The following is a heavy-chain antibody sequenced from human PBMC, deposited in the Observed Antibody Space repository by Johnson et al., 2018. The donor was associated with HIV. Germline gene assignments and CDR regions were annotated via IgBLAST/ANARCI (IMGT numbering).Heavy chain of an antibody. CDR1: GFTFDDYA. D-gene: IGHD1-26*01. CDR3: AKSHASFELSGEDVFHI. CDR2: ISWNSGSI. Sequence: EVQLVESGGGVVRPGGSLRLSCAAAGFTFDDYAMHWVRQAPGKGLEWVSGISWNSGSIGYADSVKGRFTISRDNSKNTLYLQMHSLRLEDTAVYYCAKSHASFELSGEDVFHIWGQGTMVTVSS. J-gene: IGHJ3*02. V-gene: IGHV3-9*01.